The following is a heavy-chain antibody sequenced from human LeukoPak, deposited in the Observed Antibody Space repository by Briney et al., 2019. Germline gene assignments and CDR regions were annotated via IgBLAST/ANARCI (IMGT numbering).Heavy chain of an antibody. CDR2: IYSGGST. CDR1: GFTVSSNY. J-gene: IGHJ4*02. V-gene: IGHV3-66*01. D-gene: IGHD5-18*01. CDR3: ARGSNSYGLYYFDY. Sequence: GGSLRLSCAASGFTVSSNYMTWVRQAPGKGLECVSVIYSGGSTYYADSVKGRFTISRDNSKNTLYLQMNSLRAEDTAVYYCARGSNSYGLYYFDYWGQGTLVTVSS.